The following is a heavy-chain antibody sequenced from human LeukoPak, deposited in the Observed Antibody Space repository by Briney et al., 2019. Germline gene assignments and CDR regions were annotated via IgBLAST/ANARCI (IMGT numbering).Heavy chain of an antibody. CDR3: AKDRWFGETDAFDI. V-gene: IGHV3-21*04. Sequence: GSLRLSCAASGFTFSRHNMNWVRQAPEKGLEWVSFISTSSSYIYYADSVKGRFTISRDNAKNSLYLQMNSLRPEDTAVYYCAKDRWFGETDAFDIWGQGTMVTVSS. D-gene: IGHD3-10*01. CDR1: GFTFSRHN. CDR2: ISTSSSYI. J-gene: IGHJ3*02.